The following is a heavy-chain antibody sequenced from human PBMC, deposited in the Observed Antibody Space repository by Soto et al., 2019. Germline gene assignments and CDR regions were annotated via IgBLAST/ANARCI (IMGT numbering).Heavy chain of an antibody. CDR3: ATVADTRSENSFDP. CDR1: GSTFRGYW. CDR2: INGDGSRT. J-gene: IGHJ5*02. Sequence: GGSLSLSCAWSGSTFRGYWIRWVRRASGKGLVWVSRINGDGSRTNFADSVKGRFTMSRDNAKNMLYLQMNSLRSDDTAVYYCATVADTRSENSFDPGGQGTLVTVSS. V-gene: IGHV3-74*01. D-gene: IGHD2-15*01.